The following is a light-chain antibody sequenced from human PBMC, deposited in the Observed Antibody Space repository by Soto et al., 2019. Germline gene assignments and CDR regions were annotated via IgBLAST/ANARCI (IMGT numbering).Light chain of an antibody. CDR1: ESISSW. CDR3: QQYNTWRSIS. V-gene: IGKV1-5*01. Sequence: DIQMTQSPSTLSASIGDRVVITCRASESISSWLAWYQQKPGKAPKLLIYDVSSLESGVPSRFSGSESGTEFTLTISSLQPDDFAVYYCQQYNTWRSISFGQGTRLEIK. CDR2: DVS. J-gene: IGKJ5*01.